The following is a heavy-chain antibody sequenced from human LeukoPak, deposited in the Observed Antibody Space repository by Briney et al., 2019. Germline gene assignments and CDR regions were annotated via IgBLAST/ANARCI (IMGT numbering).Heavy chain of an antibody. V-gene: IGHV1-24*01. Sequence: ASVKVSCKVSGYTLTELSMHWVRQAPGKGLEWMGGFDPEDGETIYAQKFQGRVTMTEDTSTDTAYMELSSLRSEDTAVYYCATLEYSSSSRNNWFDPWGQGTLVTVSS. CDR1: GYTLTELS. CDR2: FDPEDGET. D-gene: IGHD6-6*01. J-gene: IGHJ5*02. CDR3: ATLEYSSSSRNNWFDP.